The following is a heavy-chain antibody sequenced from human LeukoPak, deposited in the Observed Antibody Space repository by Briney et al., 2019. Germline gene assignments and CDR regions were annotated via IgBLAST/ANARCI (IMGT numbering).Heavy chain of an antibody. CDR2: ISGDGGST. J-gene: IGHJ6*02. Sequence: GGSLRLSCAASGFTFDDYAMRWVRQAPGKGLEWVSLISGDGGSTYYADSVKGRFTISRDNSNNSLYLQMNSLRTEDTALYYCAKDASLYSSSWYQRYYYYSMDVWGQGTTVTVSS. CDR3: AKDASLYSSSWYQRYYYYSMDV. D-gene: IGHD6-13*01. V-gene: IGHV3-43*02. CDR1: GFTFDDYA.